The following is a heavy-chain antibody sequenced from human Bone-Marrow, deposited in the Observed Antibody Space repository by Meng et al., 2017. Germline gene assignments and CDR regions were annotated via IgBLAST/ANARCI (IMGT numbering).Heavy chain of an antibody. D-gene: IGHD3-9*01. V-gene: IGHV1-18*01. CDR3: ARDYDILTDYYSRGDY. Sequence: ASVKVSCKASGYTFTSYGISWVRQAPGQGLEWMGWISAYNGNTNYAQKLQGRVTMTTDTSTSTAYMELRSLRSDDTVVYYCARDYDILTDYYSRGDYWGQGTLVTVSS. CDR1: GYTFTSYG. CDR2: ISAYNGNT. J-gene: IGHJ4*02.